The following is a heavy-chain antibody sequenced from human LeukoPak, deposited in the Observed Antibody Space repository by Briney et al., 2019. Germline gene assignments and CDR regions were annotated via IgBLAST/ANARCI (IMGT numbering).Heavy chain of an antibody. V-gene: IGHV1-18*01. D-gene: IGHD3-3*01. CDR3: ARSNGNRYYDFWSGYYMCDY. J-gene: IGHJ4*02. CDR2: ISAYNGNT. CDR1: GYTFTSYG. Sequence: ASVKVSCKASGYTFTSYGISWVRQAPGQGLEWMGWISAYNGNTNYAQKLQGRVTMTTDTSTSTAYMELRSLRSDDTAVYYCARSNGNRYYDFWSGYYMCDYWGQGTLVTVSS.